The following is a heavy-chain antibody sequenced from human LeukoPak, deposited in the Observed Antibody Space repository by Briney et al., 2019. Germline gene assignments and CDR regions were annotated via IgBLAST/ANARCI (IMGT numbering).Heavy chain of an antibody. CDR2: IYYSGST. J-gene: IGHJ5*02. CDR3: ARVTRIAVAARGNWFDP. V-gene: IGHV4-31*03. Sequence: PSQTLSLACTLSGRSISSGGYYWSWTREHRGKGLEWIGYIYYSGSTYYNPSLKSRVTISVDTSKNQFSLKLSSVTAADTAVYYCARVTRIAVAARGNWFDPWGQGTLVTVSS. D-gene: IGHD6-19*01. CDR1: GRSISSGGYY.